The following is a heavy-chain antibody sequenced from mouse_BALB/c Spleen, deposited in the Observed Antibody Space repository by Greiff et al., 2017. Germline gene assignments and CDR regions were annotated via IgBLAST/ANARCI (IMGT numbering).Heavy chain of an antibody. D-gene: IGHD2-1*01. CDR3: NACGGNYYAFDY. CDR1: GFTFNDYY. V-gene: IGHV14-4*02. J-gene: IGHJ2*01. CDR2: IDTENGDT. Sequence: VQLQQSGAELVRPGASVKLSCTASGFTFNDYYMHCVKQSPEQGLEWIGWIDTENGDTDYAQKFQGKATMATDTSTNTAYLQLSSLTSEDTAVYYCNACGGNYYAFDYWGQGTTLTVSS.